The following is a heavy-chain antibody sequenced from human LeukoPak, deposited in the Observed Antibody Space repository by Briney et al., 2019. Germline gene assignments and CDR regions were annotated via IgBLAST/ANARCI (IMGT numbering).Heavy chain of an antibody. CDR3: ARRKSFYDSSGYFDH. D-gene: IGHD3-22*01. CDR1: GDPIRSTSYY. V-gene: IGHV4-39*01. CDR2: IYYSGNT. J-gene: IGHJ4*02. Sequence: SDTLSLTCTVSGDPIRSTSYYWGWIRQPPGKGLEWIGSIYYSGNTYYNPSLKSRVTIAVDTSKNQFSLTLNSVTAADTAVYYCARRKSFYDSSGYFDHWGRGTLVTVS.